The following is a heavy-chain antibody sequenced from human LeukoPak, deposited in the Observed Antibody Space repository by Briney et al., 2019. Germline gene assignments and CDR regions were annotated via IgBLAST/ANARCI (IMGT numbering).Heavy chain of an antibody. CDR2: IYYSGSTY. D-gene: IGHD1-14*01. CDR1: GGSISSGGYY. Sequence: SETLSLTCTVSGGSISSGGYYWTWIRQHPGKGLEWIGYIYYSGSTYYYNPSLKSRVTISVDMSKNQFSLKLSSVTAADTAVYYCARALPTVSARWFGPWGQGTLVTVSS. J-gene: IGHJ5*02. V-gene: IGHV4-31*03. CDR3: ARALPTVSARWFGP.